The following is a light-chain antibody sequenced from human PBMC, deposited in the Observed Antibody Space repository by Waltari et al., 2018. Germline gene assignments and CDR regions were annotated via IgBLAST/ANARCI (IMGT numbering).Light chain of an antibody. Sequence: DFQLTQSPSSLSASVGDRVTITCRAGQGIITSLNWYQQKPGKAPMLLINDASTLQSGVPSRFSGSGSGTDFTLTISSLQPEDFATYYCQQSYSTPLTFGGGTKVEIK. J-gene: IGKJ4*01. CDR3: QQSYSTPLT. CDR2: DAS. V-gene: IGKV1-39*01. CDR1: QGIITS.